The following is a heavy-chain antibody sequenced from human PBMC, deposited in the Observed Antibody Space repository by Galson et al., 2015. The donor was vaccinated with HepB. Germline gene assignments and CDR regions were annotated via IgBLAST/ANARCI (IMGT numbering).Heavy chain of an antibody. CDR2: ISYDGSNK. CDR3: AKDIMEMAYRGIFDI. Sequence: LRLSCAASGFTFSSYGMHWVRQAPGKGLEWVAVISYDGSNKYYADSVKGRFTISRDNAKNSLYLQMSSLRAEDTALYYCAKDIMEMAYRGIFDIWGQGTMVTVSS. D-gene: IGHD3-16*01. J-gene: IGHJ3*02. CDR1: GFTFSSYG. V-gene: IGHV3-30*18.